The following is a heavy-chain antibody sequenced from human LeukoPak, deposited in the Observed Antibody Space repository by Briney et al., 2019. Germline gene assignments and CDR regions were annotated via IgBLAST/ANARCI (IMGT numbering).Heavy chain of an antibody. CDR2: IRYDGSNK. CDR1: VFTFSSYG. CDR3: AKGQDSGGDYYHGMDV. J-gene: IGHJ6*02. D-gene: IGHD6-19*01. V-gene: IGHV3-30*02. Sequence: GGSLRLSCAPSVFTFSSYGMHWVRQAPGKGLEWVALIRYDGSNKYYADSVKCRFAISRDNSKNTMYLQMNSLRAEETAVYYCAKGQDSGGDYYHGMDVWGQGTTVTVSS.